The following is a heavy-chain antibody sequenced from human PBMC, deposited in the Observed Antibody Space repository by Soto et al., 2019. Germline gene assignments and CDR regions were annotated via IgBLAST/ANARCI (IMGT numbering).Heavy chain of an antibody. V-gene: IGHV3-48*02. CDR3: ARDARTADYDY. J-gene: IGHJ4*02. CDR1: GFTFSTHA. D-gene: IGHD3-16*01. CDR2: IHGTRSII. Sequence: EVQLVESGGGLVQPGGSLRLSCAVSGFTFSTHAMNWVRQAPGKGLEWVAYIHGTRSIIYYADSVKGRFTISRDNAKNSLFLQMDSLRDDDTAVYYCARDARTADYDYWGQGTLVTGSS.